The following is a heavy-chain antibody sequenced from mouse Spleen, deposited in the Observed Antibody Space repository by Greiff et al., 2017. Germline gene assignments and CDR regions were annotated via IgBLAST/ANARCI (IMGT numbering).Heavy chain of an antibody. CDR3: AGEAPFAY. Sequence: VQLQQSGPELVKPGASVKISCKASGYSFTGYYMNWVKQSPEKSLEWIGEINPSTGGTTYNQKFKAKATLTVDKSSSTAYMQLKSLTSEDSAVYYCAGEAPFAYWDQGTLVTVSA. CDR2: INPSTGGT. CDR1: GYSFTGYY. J-gene: IGHJ3*01. V-gene: IGHV1-42*01.